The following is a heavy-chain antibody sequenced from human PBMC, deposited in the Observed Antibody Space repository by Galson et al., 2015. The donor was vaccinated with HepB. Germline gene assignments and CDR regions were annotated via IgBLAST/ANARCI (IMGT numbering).Heavy chain of an antibody. CDR3: ARECVSSSLYYLDY. Sequence: SLRLSCAASGFTFSSYAMHWVRQAPGKGLEWVALISYDGSNKYYADSVKGRFTISRDNSKNTLYLQMNSLRAEDTAVYYCARECVSSSLYYLDYRRQATLVSVSS. CDR1: GFTFSSYA. V-gene: IGHV3-30-3*01. J-gene: IGHJ4*02. CDR2: ISYDGSNK. D-gene: IGHD6-13*01.